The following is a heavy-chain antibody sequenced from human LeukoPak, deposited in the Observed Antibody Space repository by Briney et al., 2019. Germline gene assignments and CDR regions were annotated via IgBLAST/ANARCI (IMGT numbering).Heavy chain of an antibody. CDR1: GGSVTSSNW. D-gene: IGHD5-12*01. Sequence: SGTLSLTCAVSGGSVTSSNWWSWVRQPPGKGLEWIGEVYHSGSTNYNPSLKSRVTISVDKSENQFSLNLSSVTAADTAVYYCARQGYSAYEILDYWGQGTLVTVSS. CDR2: VYHSGST. J-gene: IGHJ4*02. V-gene: IGHV4-4*02. CDR3: ARQGYSAYEILDY.